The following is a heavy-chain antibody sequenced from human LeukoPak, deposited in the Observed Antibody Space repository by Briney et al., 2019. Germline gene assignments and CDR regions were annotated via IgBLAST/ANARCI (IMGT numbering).Heavy chain of an antibody. J-gene: IGHJ2*01. CDR2: IYYSGST. CDR3: ARGVTMIVVVIHDWYFDL. CDR1: GGSISSYY. V-gene: IGHV4-59*08. Sequence: PSETLSLTCTVSGGSISSYYWSWIRQLPGKGLQWIGYIYYSGSTYYNPSLKSRVTISVDTSKNQFSLKLTSVTAADTAVYYCARGVTMIVVVIHDWYFDLWGRGTLVTVSS. D-gene: IGHD3-22*01.